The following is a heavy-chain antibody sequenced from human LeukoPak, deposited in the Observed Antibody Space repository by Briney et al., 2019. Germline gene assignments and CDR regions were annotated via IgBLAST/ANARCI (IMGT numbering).Heavy chain of an antibody. J-gene: IGHJ4*02. D-gene: IGHD6-13*01. V-gene: IGHV1-2*02. CDR3: EREPRRIAAAGTVDY. CDR1: GYTFTCYY. CDR2: INPNSGGT. Sequence: ASVKVSCKASGYTFTCYYMHWVRQAPGQGLEWLGWINPNSGGTNYAQKFQGRVTMTRDTSISTAYMELSRLRSDDTAVYYCEREPRRIAAAGTVDYWGQGTLVTVSS.